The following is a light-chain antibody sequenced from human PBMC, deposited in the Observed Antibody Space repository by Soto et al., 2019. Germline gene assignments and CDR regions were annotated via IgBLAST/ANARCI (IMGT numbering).Light chain of an antibody. CDR1: SSDVGGYNY. J-gene: IGLJ1*01. Sequence: QSVLTQPASVSGSPGQSITISCTGTSSDVGGYNYVSWYQQHPGKAPKLMIYEVSYRPSGVSNRFSGSKSGNTASLTISGLQAEDEADYYCSSYTYSSTPYVFGTGTKLTVL. CDR3: SSYTYSSTPYV. V-gene: IGLV2-14*01. CDR2: EVS.